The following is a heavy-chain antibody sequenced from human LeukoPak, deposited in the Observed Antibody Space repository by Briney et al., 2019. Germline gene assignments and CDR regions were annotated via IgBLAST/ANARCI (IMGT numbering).Heavy chain of an antibody. CDR1: GFTFSSYA. CDR3: VRDDAWPADRFHY. D-gene: IGHD3-3*01. CDR2: ISGSGGST. J-gene: IGHJ4*02. V-gene: IGHV3-23*01. Sequence: GGSLRLSCAASGFTFSSYAMSWVRQAPGKGLEWVSAISGSGGSTYHADSVGGRFIISRDNAMSTVYLQMNSLRPEDTALYYCVRDDAWPADRFHYWGQGTLVTVSS.